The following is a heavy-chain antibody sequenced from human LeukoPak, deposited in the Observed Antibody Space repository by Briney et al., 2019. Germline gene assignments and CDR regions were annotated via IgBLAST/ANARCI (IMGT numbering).Heavy chain of an antibody. CDR1: RYTFTSYC. Sequence: GASVKVSCKASRYTFTSYCMHWVRQAPGQGLEWMGIINPSGGSTSYAQKFQGRVTMTRDTSTSTVYMELSSLRSEDTAVYYCARVDSAMASGDAFDIWGQGTMVTVSS. CDR3: ARVDSAMASGDAFDI. CDR2: INPSGGST. D-gene: IGHD5-18*01. J-gene: IGHJ3*02. V-gene: IGHV1-46*03.